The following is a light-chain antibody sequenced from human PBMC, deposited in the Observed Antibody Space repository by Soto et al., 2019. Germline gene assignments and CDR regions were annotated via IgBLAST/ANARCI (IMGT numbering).Light chain of an antibody. Sequence: DIQMTQSPSSLSGSVGDGVAITCRASQGIKNDLAWYQQKPGKAPKRLIYAVSSLQSGVPSRFSGSGSGTEFTLTISSLQPEDVATYYCLQHHSYTQTFGQGTKVDIK. CDR3: LQHHSYTQT. J-gene: IGKJ1*01. CDR1: QGIKND. V-gene: IGKV1-17*01. CDR2: AVS.